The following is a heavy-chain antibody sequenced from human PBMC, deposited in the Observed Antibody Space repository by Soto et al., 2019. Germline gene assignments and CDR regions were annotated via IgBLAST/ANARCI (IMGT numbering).Heavy chain of an antibody. J-gene: IGHJ4*02. CDR2: IYYSGST. CDR3: ARHPLATRGLRFLEWLLYFDY. D-gene: IGHD3-3*01. Sequence: PETLSLTCTVSGGSISSSSYYWGWIRQPPGKGLEWIGRIYYSGSTYYNPSLKSRVTISVDTSKNQFSLKLSSVTAADTAVYYCARHPLATRGLRFLEWLLYFDYWGQGTLVTVS. CDR1: GGSISSSSYY. V-gene: IGHV4-39*01.